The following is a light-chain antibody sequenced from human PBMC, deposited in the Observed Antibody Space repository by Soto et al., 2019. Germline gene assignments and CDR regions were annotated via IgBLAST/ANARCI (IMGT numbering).Light chain of an antibody. CDR1: SGHNSYA. Sequence: QPVLTQSPSASASLGASVELTCTLSSGHNSYAIAWHQQQPEKGPRYLMKLSSDGSHSKGDGIPDRFSGSSSGAERYLTISSLQSEDEADYYCQTWDTGARVVFGGGSKVTVL. CDR3: QTWDTGARVV. V-gene: IGLV4-69*01. CDR2: LSSDGSH. J-gene: IGLJ2*01.